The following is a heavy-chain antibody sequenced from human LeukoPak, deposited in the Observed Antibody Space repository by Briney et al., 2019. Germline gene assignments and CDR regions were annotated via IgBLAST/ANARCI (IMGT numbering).Heavy chain of an antibody. CDR2: INHSGST. V-gene: IGHV4-34*01. Sequence: SETLSLTCAVYGGSFSGYYWSWIRQPPGKGLEWIGEINHSGSTNYNPSLKSRVTISVDTSKNQFPLKLSSVTAADTAVYYCARGLYDSSGYCLFDYWGQGTLVTVSS. CDR1: GGSFSGYY. J-gene: IGHJ4*02. D-gene: IGHD3-22*01. CDR3: ARGLYDSSGYCLFDY.